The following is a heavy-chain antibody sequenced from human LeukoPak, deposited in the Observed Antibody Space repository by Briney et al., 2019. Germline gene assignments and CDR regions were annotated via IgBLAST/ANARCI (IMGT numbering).Heavy chain of an antibody. D-gene: IGHD2-2*02. CDR3: ARASPILGYCSSTSCYRGSYYYYYGMDV. J-gene: IGHJ6*04. CDR1: GGSISSSNW. Sequence: PSRTLSLTCAVSGGSISSSNWWCWVRQPPGKGLEGSGAIYHSGRTNYNPSLTRRVTISVDKSKNPISLKLSSVTAADTAVYYCARASPILGYCSSTSCYRGSYYYYYGMDVWGKGTTVTVSS. V-gene: IGHV4-4*02. CDR2: IYHSGRT.